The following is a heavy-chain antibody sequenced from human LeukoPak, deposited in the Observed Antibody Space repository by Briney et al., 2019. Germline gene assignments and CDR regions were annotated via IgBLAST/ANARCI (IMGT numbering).Heavy chain of an antibody. CDR3: SFVVSRLVGVNEIS. D-gene: IGHD4-23*01. CDR2: KRQDGREQ. J-gene: IGHJ4*02. V-gene: IGHV3-7*01. CDR1: GFTFSSAW. Sequence: PGGSLRLSRVASGFTFSSAWMHSVRPAPRKGLGRVVNKRQDGREQYYVHSVKGRFTIPRDNAKNSLSLQMDRLRPRAPAVFYCSFVVSRLVGVNEISWGEGTLATVPS.